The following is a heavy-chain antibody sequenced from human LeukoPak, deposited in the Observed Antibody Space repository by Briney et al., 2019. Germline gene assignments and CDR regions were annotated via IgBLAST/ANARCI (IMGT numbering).Heavy chain of an antibody. Sequence: ASVKVSCTASGYTFTGYFMHWVRQAPGQGLEWMGWINPNIGDASYAQKFQGRVTMTRDRSINTPYMELSRLTSDDTAVYYCATMDHDGGGSIGFDSWGQGTLVTVSS. V-gene: IGHV1-2*02. J-gene: IGHJ5*01. CDR2: INPNIGDA. CDR3: ATMDHDGGGSIGFDS. D-gene: IGHD2-15*01. CDR1: GYTFTGYF.